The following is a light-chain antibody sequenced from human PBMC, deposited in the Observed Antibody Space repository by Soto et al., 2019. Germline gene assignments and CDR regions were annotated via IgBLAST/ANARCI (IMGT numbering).Light chain of an antibody. CDR3: SSYAGSNNFV. V-gene: IGLV2-8*01. CDR1: SSDVGDYNY. Sequence: QSVLTQPPSASGSPGQSVTISCTGTSSDVGDYNYVSWYQQHPGKAPKLMIYEVSTRPSGVPDRFSGSKSGNTASLTVSGLQAEDEADYYCSSYAGSNNFVFGGGTKLTVL. J-gene: IGLJ2*01. CDR2: EVS.